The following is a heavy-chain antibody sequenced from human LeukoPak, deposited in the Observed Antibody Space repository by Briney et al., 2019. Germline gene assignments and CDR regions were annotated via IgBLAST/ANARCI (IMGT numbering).Heavy chain of an antibody. V-gene: IGHV4-34*01. CDR3: ARAGGTIFGVVTIRYYFDY. Sequence: SETLSLTCAVYGGSFSGYYWSWIRQPPGKGLEWIGEINHSGSTNYNPSLKSRVTISVDTSKNQFSLKLSSVTAADTAVYYCARAGGTIFGVVTIRYYFDYWGQGTLVTVSS. D-gene: IGHD3-3*01. J-gene: IGHJ4*02. CDR2: INHSGST. CDR1: GGSFSGYY.